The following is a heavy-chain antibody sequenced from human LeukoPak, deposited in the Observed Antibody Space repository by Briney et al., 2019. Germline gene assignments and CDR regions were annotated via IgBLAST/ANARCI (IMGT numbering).Heavy chain of an antibody. CDR2: VHYNGKT. D-gene: IGHD3-10*01. V-gene: IGHV4-4*08. CDR3: ARDPGGWFDP. J-gene: IGHJ5*02. Sequence: PSETLSLTCTVSGASISGFYWTWIRQSPEKGLEWIGYVHYNGKTDYNPSLKSRVSISLDTSKNQFSLKLSSVTAADTAVYYCARDPGGWFDPWGQGALVTVSS. CDR1: GASISGFY.